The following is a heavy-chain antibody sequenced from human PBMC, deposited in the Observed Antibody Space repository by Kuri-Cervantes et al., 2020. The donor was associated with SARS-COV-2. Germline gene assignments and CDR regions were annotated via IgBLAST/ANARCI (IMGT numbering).Heavy chain of an antibody. V-gene: IGHV4-61*09. CDR3: ARGRCSATNCYLRPYFDY. CDR1: GGSISSGSYY. Sequence: SETLSLTCTVSGGSISSGSYYWSWIRQPAGRGLEWIGYIYTSGGTNYNPSLKSRVSISADASKNQFSLKLSSVTAADTAVYFCARGRCSATNCYLRPYFDYWGQGALVTVSS. J-gene: IGHJ4*02. CDR2: IYTSGGT. D-gene: IGHD2-2*01.